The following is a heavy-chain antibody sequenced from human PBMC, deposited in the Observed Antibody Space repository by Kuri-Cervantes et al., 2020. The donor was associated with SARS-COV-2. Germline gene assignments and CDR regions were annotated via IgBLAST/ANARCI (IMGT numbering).Heavy chain of an antibody. J-gene: IGHJ5*02. CDR3: ARESYCGGDCNWFDP. D-gene: IGHD2-21*01. CDR2: ITRSSVYI. Sequence: GGSLRLSCVASGFTFSAYTLNWVRQAPGKGLEWVSSITRSSVYISYADSLKGRFTISRDNAKNSLYLQMNSLRAEDTAVYYCARESYCGGDCNWFDPWGQGTLVTVSS. CDR1: GFTFSAYT. V-gene: IGHV3-21*01.